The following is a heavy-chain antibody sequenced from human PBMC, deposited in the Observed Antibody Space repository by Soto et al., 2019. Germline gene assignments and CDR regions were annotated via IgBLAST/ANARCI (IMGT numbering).Heavy chain of an antibody. J-gene: IGHJ6*03. CDR2: IYYSGRT. CDR1: GGSLSSSSYY. Sequence: ASETLSLTCTVSGGSLSSSSYYWGWIRQPPGKGLEWIGSIYYSGRTYYNPSLKSRVTISVETSKNQFSLKLSSVTAADTAVYYCARHPDYNHYMDVWGKGTTVTVSS. V-gene: IGHV4-39*01. CDR3: ARHPDYNHYMDV.